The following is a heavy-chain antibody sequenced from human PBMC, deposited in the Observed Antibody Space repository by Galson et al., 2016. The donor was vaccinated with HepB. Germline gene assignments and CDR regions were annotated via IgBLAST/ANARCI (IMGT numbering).Heavy chain of an antibody. CDR3: ARGGWSGYSATDY. D-gene: IGHD3-3*01. J-gene: IGHJ4*02. CDR2: ISTSGYTI. Sequence: SLRLSCAASGFTFSDYYMSWIRQAPGKGLEWVSYISTSGYTIYYADSVKGRFTISRDKAKNSLYLQMNSLRAEDTAVYYCARGGWSGYSATDYWGQGTLVTVSS. CDR1: GFTFSDYY. V-gene: IGHV3-11*01.